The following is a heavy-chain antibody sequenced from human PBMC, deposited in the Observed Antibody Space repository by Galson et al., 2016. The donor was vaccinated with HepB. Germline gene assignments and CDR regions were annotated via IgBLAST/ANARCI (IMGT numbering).Heavy chain of an antibody. J-gene: IGHJ4*02. CDR3: ARASNWNADPCGY. CDR2: VSFDGSKI. V-gene: IGHV3-30-3*01. CDR1: GFTFDTYA. D-gene: IGHD1-1*01. Sequence: SLRLSCAASGFTFDTYAMHWVRQAPGKGLEWVAVVSFDGSKIFYADSVKGRFTISRDNSKNTLSLQMDGLRTEDTAVYYCARASNWNADPCGYWGQGTLVIVSS.